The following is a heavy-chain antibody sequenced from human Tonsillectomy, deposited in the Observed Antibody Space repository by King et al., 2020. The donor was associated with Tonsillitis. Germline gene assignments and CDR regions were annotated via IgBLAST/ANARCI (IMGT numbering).Heavy chain of an antibody. D-gene: IGHD3-22*01. CDR2: IRYDGKNN. V-gene: IGHV3-30*02. CDR3: AXXXPXXXXXGYXNFDX. Sequence: VQLVESGGGVVQPGGSLRLSCAAXGFSFSSFCMHWVRQAPGKXLEWVASIRYDGKNNYYAXPVXGRXTIXXDNSQXTPYLQMNIXTVVXTAXYYCAXXXPXXXXXGYXNFDXWGQXXXVTXSX. J-gene: IGHJ4*02. CDR1: GFSFSSFC.